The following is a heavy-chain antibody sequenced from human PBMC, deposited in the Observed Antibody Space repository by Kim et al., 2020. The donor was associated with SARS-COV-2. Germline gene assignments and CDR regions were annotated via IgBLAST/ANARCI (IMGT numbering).Heavy chain of an antibody. V-gene: IGHV4-34*01. CDR1: GGSFSGYY. CDR3: ARGRGCSGGSCYSNWFDP. J-gene: IGHJ5*02. CDR2: INHSGST. Sequence: SETLSLTCAVYGGSFSGYYWSWIRQPPGKGLEWIGEINHSGSTNYNPSLKSRVTISVDTSKNQFSLKLSSVTAADTAVYYCARGRGCSGGSCYSNWFDPWGQGTLVTVSS. D-gene: IGHD2-15*01.